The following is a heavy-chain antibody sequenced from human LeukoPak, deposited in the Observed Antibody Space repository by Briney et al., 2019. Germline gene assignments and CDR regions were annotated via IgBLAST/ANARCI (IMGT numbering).Heavy chain of an antibody. V-gene: IGHV3-48*04. J-gene: IGHJ4*02. CDR3: ARGRPHGNDY. D-gene: IGHD4-23*01. CDR2: ISSSSSTI. CDR1: GFTFSSYS. Sequence: GGSLRLSCAASGFTFSSYSMNWVRQAPGKGLEWVSYISSSSSTIYYADSVKGRFTISRDNAKNTLYLQMNSLRVEDTAVYYCARGRPHGNDYWGQGTLVTVSS.